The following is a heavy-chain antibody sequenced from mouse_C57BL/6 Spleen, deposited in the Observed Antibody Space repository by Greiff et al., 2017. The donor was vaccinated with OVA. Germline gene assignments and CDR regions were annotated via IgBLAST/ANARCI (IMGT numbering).Heavy chain of an antibody. CDR2: IHPNSGST. D-gene: IGHD2-4*01. J-gene: IGHJ2*01. CDR1: GYTFTSYW. V-gene: IGHV1-64*01. Sequence: QVQLKQPGAELVKPGASVKLSCKASGYTFTSYWMHWVKQRPGQGLEWIGMIHPNSGSTNYNEKFKSKATLTVDKSSSTAYMQLSSLTSEDSAVYYCAKASYYEYDYWGQGTTLTVSS. CDR3: AKASYYEYDY.